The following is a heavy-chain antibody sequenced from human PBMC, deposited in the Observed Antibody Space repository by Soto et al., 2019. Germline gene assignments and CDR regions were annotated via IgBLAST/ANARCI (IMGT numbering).Heavy chain of an antibody. J-gene: IGHJ4*02. CDR3: ARDGPEGRVGDY. CDR1: GFPFSNYG. Sequence: EVQLLESGGDFVQPGGSLRLSCAASGFPFSNYGMTWVRQAPGKGLEWVSTINNGGVTYYADSVKGRFSISRDNSDNTVFLQMSSLTDEDTAVYSCARDGPEGRVGDYWGQGTLVTVPS. CDR2: INNGGVT. V-gene: IGHV3-23*01.